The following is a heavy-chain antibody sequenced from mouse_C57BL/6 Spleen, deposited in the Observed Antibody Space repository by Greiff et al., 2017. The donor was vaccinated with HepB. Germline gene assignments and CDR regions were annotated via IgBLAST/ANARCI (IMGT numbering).Heavy chain of an antibody. CDR3: ASNYGSSYVLYWYFDV. CDR1: GYSITSGYY. J-gene: IGHJ1*03. Sequence: EVKLVESGPGLVKPSQSLSLTCSVTGYSITSGYYWNWIRQFPGNKLEWMGYISYDGSNNYNPSLKNRISITRDTSKNQFFLKLNSVTTEDTATYYCASNYGSSYVLYWYFDVWGTGTTVTVSS. V-gene: IGHV3-6*01. CDR2: ISYDGSN. D-gene: IGHD1-1*01.